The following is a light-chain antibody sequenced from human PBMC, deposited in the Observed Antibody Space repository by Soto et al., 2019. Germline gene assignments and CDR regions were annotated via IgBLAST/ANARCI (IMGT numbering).Light chain of an antibody. Sequence: EIVLTQSPGTLSLSPGERATLSCKASQSVSNSYLAWYQQKPGQAPRLLIYGASSRATGIPGRFIGSGSGTEFTLTIRSLKSEDFAVYYCQQYDDWPSFGQGTKVDIK. CDR1: QSVSNSY. CDR2: GAS. CDR3: QQYDDWPS. V-gene: IGKV3-20*01. J-gene: IGKJ1*01.